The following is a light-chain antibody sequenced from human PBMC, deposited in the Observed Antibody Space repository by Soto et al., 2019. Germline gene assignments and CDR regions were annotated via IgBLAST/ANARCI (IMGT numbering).Light chain of an antibody. CDR3: QHFGFPQWT. Sequence: EVVLTQSPGTLSLSPGERATLSCRASQSVGSSYLAWYQQKPGRAPSLLIYGASNRATGIPDRFSGSGYGTDFTLTISRLEPEDSAVYFCQHFGFPQWTFGQGTKVDIK. CDR2: GAS. J-gene: IGKJ1*01. CDR1: QSVGSSY. V-gene: IGKV3-20*01.